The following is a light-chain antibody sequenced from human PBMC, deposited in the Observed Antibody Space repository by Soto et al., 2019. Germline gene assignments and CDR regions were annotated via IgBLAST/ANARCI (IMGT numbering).Light chain of an antibody. Sequence: EIVLTQSPATLSLSPGERAILSCRASQSINTYLAWYQQKPGQAPRLLIYDASNRATGIPARFSGSGSGTEFTLTISRLEPEDFAVYYCQHYGSSLTFGQGTRLEIK. CDR2: DAS. CDR3: QHYGSSLT. V-gene: IGKV3-11*01. J-gene: IGKJ5*01. CDR1: QSINTY.